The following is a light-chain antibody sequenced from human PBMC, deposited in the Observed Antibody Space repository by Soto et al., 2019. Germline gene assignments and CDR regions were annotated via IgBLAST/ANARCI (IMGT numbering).Light chain of an antibody. Sequence: GDRVTITCRASQSISSWLAWYQQKPGKVPKLLIYGASTLQSGVPSRFSGSGSGTDFTLTISSLRPEDVATYYCQKYDRAPRTFGPGTKVDIK. CDR2: GAS. CDR1: QSISSW. CDR3: QKYDRAPRT. J-gene: IGKJ1*01. V-gene: IGKV1-27*01.